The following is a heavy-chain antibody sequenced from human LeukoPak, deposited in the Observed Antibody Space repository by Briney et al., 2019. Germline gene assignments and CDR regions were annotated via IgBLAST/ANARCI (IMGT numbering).Heavy chain of an antibody. D-gene: IGHD5-18*01. CDR1: GGSISSSSYY. CDR2: IYYSGST. Sequence: PSETLSLTCTVSGGSISSSSYYWGWIRQPPGKGLEWIGSIYYSGSTYYNPSLKSRVTTSVDTSKNQFSLKLSSVTAADTAVYYCARRGIQLWSDAFDIWSQGTMVTVSS. CDR3: ARRGIQLWSDAFDI. V-gene: IGHV4-39*01. J-gene: IGHJ3*02.